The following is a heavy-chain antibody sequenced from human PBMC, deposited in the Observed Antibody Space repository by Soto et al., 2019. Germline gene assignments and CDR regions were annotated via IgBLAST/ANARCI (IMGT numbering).Heavy chain of an antibody. CDR2: ISYDGSNK. Sequence: PGGSLRLSCAASGFTFSSYAMHWVRQAPGKGLEWVAVISYDGSNKYYADSVKGRFTISRDNSKNTLCLQMNSLRAEDTAVYYCARDFYNWNSPTPNYYYYGMDVWGQGTTVTVSS. CDR1: GFTFSSYA. CDR3: ARDFYNWNSPTPNYYYYGMDV. D-gene: IGHD1-7*01. V-gene: IGHV3-30-3*01. J-gene: IGHJ6*02.